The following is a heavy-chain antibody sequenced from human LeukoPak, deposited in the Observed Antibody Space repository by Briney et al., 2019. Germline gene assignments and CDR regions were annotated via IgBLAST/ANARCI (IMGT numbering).Heavy chain of an antibody. J-gene: IGHJ5*02. V-gene: IGHV4-34*01. CDR3: AREYVGSSSWFDP. CDR1: GGPFSGYY. CDR2: INHSGST. Sequence: SETLSLTCAVYGGPFSGYYWSWIRQPPGKGLEWIGEINHSGSTNYNPSLKSRVTISVDTSKNQFSLKLSSVTAADTAVNYCAREYVGSSSWFDPWGQGTLVTVSS. D-gene: IGHD6-13*01.